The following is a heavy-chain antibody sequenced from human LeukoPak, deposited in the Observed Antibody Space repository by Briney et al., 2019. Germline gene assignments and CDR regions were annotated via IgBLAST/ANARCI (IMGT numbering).Heavy chain of an antibody. CDR3: ARVITIFGVALPPGAFDI. CDR1: GDSISSYF. Sequence: SETLSLTCTVSGDSISSYFWSWIRQPPGKGLEWIGYIYYNERSNYNPSLRSRVTISIDTSKNQFSLKLSSVTAADTAVYYCARVITIFGVALPPGAFDIWGQGTMVTVSS. V-gene: IGHV4-59*12. D-gene: IGHD3-3*01. CDR2: IYYNERS. J-gene: IGHJ3*02.